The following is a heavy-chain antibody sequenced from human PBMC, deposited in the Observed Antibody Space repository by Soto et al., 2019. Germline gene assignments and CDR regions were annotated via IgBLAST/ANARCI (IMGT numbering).Heavy chain of an antibody. CDR1: GGTFSSYA. CDR2: IIPIFGTA. CDR3: ARMYYYDSSGYYSSFDY. Sequence: SVKVSCKASGGTFSSYAISWVRQAPGQGLEWMGGIIPIFGTANYAQKFQGRVTITADESTSTAYMELSSLRSEDTAVYYCARMYYYDSSGYYSSFDYWGQGTLVTFSS. J-gene: IGHJ4*02. V-gene: IGHV1-69*13. D-gene: IGHD3-22*01.